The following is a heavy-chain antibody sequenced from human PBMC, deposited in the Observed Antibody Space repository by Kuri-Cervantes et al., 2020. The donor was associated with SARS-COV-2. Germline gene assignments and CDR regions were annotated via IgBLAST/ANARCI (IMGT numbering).Heavy chain of an antibody. D-gene: IGHD6-19*01. CDR3: ASFGSGWYDDAFDI. Sequence: GGSLRLSCAASGFTFSDYYMSWIRQAPGKGLEWVSYISSSSSYTNYADSVKGRFTISRGNAKNSLYLQMNSLRAEDTAVYYCASFGSGWYDDAFDIWGQGTMVTVSS. CDR1: GFTFSDYY. J-gene: IGHJ3*02. CDR2: ISSSSSYT. V-gene: IGHV3-11*03.